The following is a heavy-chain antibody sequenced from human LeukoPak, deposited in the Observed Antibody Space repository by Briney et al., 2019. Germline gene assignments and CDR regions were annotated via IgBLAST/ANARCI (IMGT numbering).Heavy chain of an antibody. CDR3: ARFHCSGGSCYMDY. D-gene: IGHD2-15*01. J-gene: IGHJ4*02. CDR2: IYCSGST. Sequence: PSGTLSLTCAVSGGSISSGGYSWSWIRQPPGKGLEWIGYIYCSGSTNYNPSLKSRVTISVDTSKNQFSLKLSSVTAADTAVYYCARFHCSGGSCYMDYWGQGTLVTVSS. CDR1: GGSISSGGYS. V-gene: IGHV4-61*08.